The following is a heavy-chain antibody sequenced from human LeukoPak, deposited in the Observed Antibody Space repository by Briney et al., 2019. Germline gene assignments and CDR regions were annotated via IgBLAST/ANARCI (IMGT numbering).Heavy chain of an antibody. CDR2: INQDESYQ. Sequence: GGSVRLSCAASRFTFSRYWMRCVRRAPGKGRVGVANINQDESYQFYVDSVKGRFRSSRDNAKNSLYLQMNSLRAEDTAVYYCARVEMAAALYYYYYGMDVWGQGTTVTVSS. V-gene: IGHV3-7*01. D-gene: IGHD6-13*01. CDR1: RFTFSRYW. CDR3: ARVEMAAALYYYYYGMDV. J-gene: IGHJ6*02.